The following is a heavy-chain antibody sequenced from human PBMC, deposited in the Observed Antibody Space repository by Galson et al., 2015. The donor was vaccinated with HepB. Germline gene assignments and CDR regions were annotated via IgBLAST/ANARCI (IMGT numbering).Heavy chain of an antibody. CDR1: GYKFTNYH. CDR3: ARETRGYFGSASNPSYYYYMDV. V-gene: IGHV1-18*01. Sequence: SVKVSCKASGYKFTNYHVSWVRQAPGRGLEWLGWISAYNGNIIYAQKFQGRLTMTTDTSTTTAYMELRTLRSDDTATYYCARETRGYFGSASNPSYYYYMDVWGKGTTVTVSS. D-gene: IGHD3-10*01. J-gene: IGHJ6*03. CDR2: ISAYNGNI.